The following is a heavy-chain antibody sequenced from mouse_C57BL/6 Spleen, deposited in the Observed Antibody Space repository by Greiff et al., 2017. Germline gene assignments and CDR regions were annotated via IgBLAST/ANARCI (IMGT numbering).Heavy chain of an antibody. J-gene: IGHJ4*01. CDR2: ISSGSSTI. CDR3: ERRNYEAMDY. Sequence: EVQVVESGGGLVKPGGSLKLSCAASGFTFSDYGMHWVRQAPEKGLEWVAYISSGSSTIYYADTVKGRFTISRDNAKNTLFLQMTSLGSEDTAMYYCERRNYEAMDYWGQGTSVTVSS. CDR1: GFTFSDYG. V-gene: IGHV5-17*01. D-gene: IGHD2-1*01.